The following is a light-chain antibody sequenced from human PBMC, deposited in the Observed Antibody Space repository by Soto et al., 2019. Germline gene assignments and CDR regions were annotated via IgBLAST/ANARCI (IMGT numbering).Light chain of an antibody. CDR3: QQYGSSSN. V-gene: IGKV3-11*01. CDR1: QSVSRY. CDR2: DAS. Sequence: IVLTHSPATLSLSPWESATLSCRASQSVSRYIAWYQQKPGQAPRLLIYDASNRATGIPARFSGSGSGTDFTLTITSLEPEDFAVYYCQQYGSSSNFGQGTRLEI. J-gene: IGKJ5*01.